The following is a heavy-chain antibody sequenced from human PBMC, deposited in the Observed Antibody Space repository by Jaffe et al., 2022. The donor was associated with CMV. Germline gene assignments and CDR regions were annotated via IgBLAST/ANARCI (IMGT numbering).Heavy chain of an antibody. CDR3: ARRGIYDILTGYGDDAFDI. D-gene: IGHD3-9*01. CDR2: IYYSGST. J-gene: IGHJ3*02. Sequence: QLQLQESGPGLVKPSETLSLTCTVSGGSISSSSYYWGWIRQPPGKGLEWIGSIYYSGSTYYNPSLKSRVTISVDTSKNQFSLKLSSVTAADTAVYYCARRGIYDILTGYGDDAFDIWGQGTMVTVSS. V-gene: IGHV4-39*01. CDR1: GGSISSSSYY.